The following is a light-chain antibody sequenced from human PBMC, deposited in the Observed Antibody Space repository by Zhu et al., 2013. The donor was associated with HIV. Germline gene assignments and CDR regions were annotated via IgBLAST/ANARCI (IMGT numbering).Light chain of an antibody. CDR3: QQYGSSPLT. V-gene: IGKV3-20*01. Sequence: EIVLTQSPGTLSLSPGERATLSCRASQSVGNNFLAWYQHKPGQAPRLLIYATSNRATGIPDRFSGSGSGTEFTLTISSLQSEDFAVYYCQQYGSSPLTFGGGTKVEIK. CDR2: ATS. CDR1: QSVGNNF. J-gene: IGKJ4*01.